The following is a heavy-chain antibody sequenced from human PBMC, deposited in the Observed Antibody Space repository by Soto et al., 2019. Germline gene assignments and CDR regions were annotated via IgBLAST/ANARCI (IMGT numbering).Heavy chain of an antibody. D-gene: IGHD6-13*01. J-gene: IGHJ6*02. V-gene: IGHV3-30*18. CDR3: AKERSSWLGLTWTYYYYGMDV. CDR1: GFTFSSYG. CDR2: ISYDGSNK. Sequence: GGSLRLSCAASGFTFSSYGMHWVRQAPGKGLEWVAVISYDGSNKYYADSVKGRFIISRDNSKNTLYLQMNSLRAEDTAVYYCAKERSSWLGLTWTYYYYGMDVWGQGTTVTVSS.